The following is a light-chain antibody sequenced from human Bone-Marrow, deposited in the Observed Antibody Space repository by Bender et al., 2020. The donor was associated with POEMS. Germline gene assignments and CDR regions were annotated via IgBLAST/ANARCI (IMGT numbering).Light chain of an antibody. CDR3: CAFTTSGTWV. Sequence: QSAPTQPASVSGSPGQSITISCTGSNSDVGSHKLVSWYQRHPGKAPKLLISEDTERPSGVSNRFSGSKFGNTASLTISGLQAEDEADYYCCAFTTSGTWVFGGGTSLTV. CDR1: NSDVGSHKL. CDR2: EDT. J-gene: IGLJ2*01. V-gene: IGLV2-23*01.